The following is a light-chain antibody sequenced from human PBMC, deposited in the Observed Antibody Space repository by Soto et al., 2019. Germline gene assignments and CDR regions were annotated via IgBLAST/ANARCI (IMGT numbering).Light chain of an antibody. CDR1: QSVSSSY. CDR2: GAS. Sequence: EIVLTQSPGTLSLSPGERATLSCRASQSVSSSYLAWYQQQPGQAPRLLFCGASSRATGIPDRFSGSGSGTDLTLTISRLEAEDFAVYYCQQYGSSPPTTFGGGTKVDIK. V-gene: IGKV3-20*01. J-gene: IGKJ4*01. CDR3: QQYGSSPPTT.